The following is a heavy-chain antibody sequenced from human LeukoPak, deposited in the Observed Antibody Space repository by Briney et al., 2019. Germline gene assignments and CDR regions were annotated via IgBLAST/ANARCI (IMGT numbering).Heavy chain of an antibody. CDR3: ARHGNYDILTGRFFNY. CDR2: IYHSGST. Sequence: SETLSLTCAVSGYSISSGYYWGWIRQPPGKGLEWIGSIYHSGSTYYNPSLKSRVTISVDTSKNQFSLKLSSVTAADTAVYYCARHGNYDILTGRFFNYWGQGTLVTVSS. J-gene: IGHJ4*02. V-gene: IGHV4-38-2*01. CDR1: GYSISSGYY. D-gene: IGHD3-9*01.